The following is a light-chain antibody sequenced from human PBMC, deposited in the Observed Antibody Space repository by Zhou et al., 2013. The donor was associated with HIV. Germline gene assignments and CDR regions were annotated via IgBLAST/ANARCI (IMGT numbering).Light chain of an antibody. CDR2: DAS. V-gene: IGKV1-39*01. J-gene: IGKJ4*01. CDR3: QQAYTVPLT. Sequence: DIQMTQSPSSLSASVGDRVTITCRTRLSIRTFLNWYQQKPGQTPNLLIYDASNLQSGVPSRFSGRGSGTDFTLTISSLRPEDSAVYFCQQAYTVPLTFGGGTKVEI. CDR1: LSIRTF.